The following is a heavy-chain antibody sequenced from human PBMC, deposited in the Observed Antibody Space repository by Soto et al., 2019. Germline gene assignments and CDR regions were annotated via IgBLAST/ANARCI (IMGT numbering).Heavy chain of an antibody. J-gene: IGHJ4*02. V-gene: IGHV3-23*01. CDR3: GTAHRGPDY. Sequence: DVQLLESGGGLVQPGGSLRLSCVASASIFNIFGMTWVRQAPGKGLEWVSGISVGGDSTYYADSVNGRFTISRDISKNTIYLQMNSLRVEDTAVYYCGTAHRGPDYWGQGTLVTVSS. CDR2: ISVGGDST. D-gene: IGHD3-16*01. CDR1: ASIFNIFG.